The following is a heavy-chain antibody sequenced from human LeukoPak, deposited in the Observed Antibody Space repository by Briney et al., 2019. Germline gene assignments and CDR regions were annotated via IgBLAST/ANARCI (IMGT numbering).Heavy chain of an antibody. CDR1: GFTFSIYA. CDR2: ISGSGGTT. V-gene: IGHV3-23*01. CDR3: ARDVVRGSGGDV. D-gene: IGHD3-10*01. J-gene: IGHJ6*04. Sequence: PGGSLRLSCAASGFTFSIYAMSWVRQAPGKGLEWVSAISGSGGTTYYADSVKGRFTISRDNAKNSLYLQMNSLRAEDTAVYYCARDVVRGSGGDVWGKGTTVTISS.